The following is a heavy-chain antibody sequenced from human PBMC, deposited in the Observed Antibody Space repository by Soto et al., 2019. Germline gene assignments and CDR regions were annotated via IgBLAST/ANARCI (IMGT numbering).Heavy chain of an antibody. V-gene: IGHV1-18*01. CDR3: ARVKYRPPYYNYYGMDV. Sequence: QVQLVQSGAEVKKPGASVKVSCKASGYTFTSYGISWVRQAPGQGLEWMGWISAYNGNTNYAQKRQGRVTMTTDTSTSTAYMELTSLRSDDTAVYYCARVKYRPPYYNYYGMDVWGQGTTVTVSS. CDR2: ISAYNGNT. CDR1: GYTFTSYG. D-gene: IGHD2-2*02. J-gene: IGHJ6*02.